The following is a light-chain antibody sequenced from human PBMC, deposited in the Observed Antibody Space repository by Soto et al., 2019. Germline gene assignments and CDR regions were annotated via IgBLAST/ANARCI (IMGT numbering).Light chain of an antibody. Sequence: EILMTQSPATVSVSPGERATLSCRAGEGVSRKLAWYQHKPGQAPRLLIYDTSTRAADIPARFSGSGSGTDFTLTISSLQSEDFAVYYCQQYNHWRSISFGQGTRLEIK. J-gene: IGKJ5*01. CDR3: QQYNHWRSIS. V-gene: IGKV3-15*01. CDR2: DTS. CDR1: EGVSRK.